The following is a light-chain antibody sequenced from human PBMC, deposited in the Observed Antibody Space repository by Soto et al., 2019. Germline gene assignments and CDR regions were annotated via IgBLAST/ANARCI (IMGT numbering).Light chain of an antibody. CDR2: DAS. Sequence: EIVLTQSPATLSLSPGERATLSCRASQSVSSYLAWYQQKVGQAPRLLIYDASNRATGIPARFSGSGSGTDLTLTINSLEPEDFAVYYCQQRSNWPRTFGQGTKVEIK. CDR1: QSVSSY. CDR3: QQRSNWPRT. V-gene: IGKV3-11*01. J-gene: IGKJ1*01.